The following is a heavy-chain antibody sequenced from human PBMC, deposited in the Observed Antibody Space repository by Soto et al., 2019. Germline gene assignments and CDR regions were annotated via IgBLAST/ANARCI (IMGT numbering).Heavy chain of an antibody. CDR1: GGSINSGGYY. V-gene: IGHV4-31*03. CDR2: IYHSGST. Sequence: SETLALTCTVSGGSINSGGYYWSWIRQHPGKGLEWIGYIYHSGSTYYNPSLKSRVTISIDTSKNQFSLKLSSVTAADTAVYYCARAQTIFGIITVFDYWGQGTLVTVSS. D-gene: IGHD3-3*01. CDR3: ARAQTIFGIITVFDY. J-gene: IGHJ4*02.